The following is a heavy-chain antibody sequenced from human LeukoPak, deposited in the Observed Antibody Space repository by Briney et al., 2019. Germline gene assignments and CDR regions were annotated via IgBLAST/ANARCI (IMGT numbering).Heavy chain of an antibody. J-gene: IGHJ4*02. CDR1: GYTFTGYY. V-gene: IGHV1-2*02. CDR3: ARVEAGQQLASTFFDY. CDR2: INPNSGGT. Sequence: ASVKVSCKASGYTFTGYYMHWVRQAPGQGLEWMGWINPNSGGTNYAQKFQGRVTMTRDTSISTAYMELSRLRSDDTAVYYCARVEAGQQLASTFFDYWGQGTLVTVSS. D-gene: IGHD6-13*01.